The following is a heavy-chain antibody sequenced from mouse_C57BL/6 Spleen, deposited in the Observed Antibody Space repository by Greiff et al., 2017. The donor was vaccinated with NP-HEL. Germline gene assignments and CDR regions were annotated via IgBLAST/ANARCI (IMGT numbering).Heavy chain of an antibody. CDR2: INPSNGGT. CDR3: ARGAYYGSRHYAMDY. CDR1: GYTFTSYW. V-gene: IGHV1-53*01. Sequence: QVHVKQPGTELVKPGASVKLSCKASGYTFTSYWMHWVKQRPGQGLEWIGNINPSNGGTNYNEKFKSKATLTVDKSSSTAYMQLSSLTSEDSAVYYCARGAYYGSRHYAMDYWGQGTSVTVSS. D-gene: IGHD1-1*01. J-gene: IGHJ4*01.